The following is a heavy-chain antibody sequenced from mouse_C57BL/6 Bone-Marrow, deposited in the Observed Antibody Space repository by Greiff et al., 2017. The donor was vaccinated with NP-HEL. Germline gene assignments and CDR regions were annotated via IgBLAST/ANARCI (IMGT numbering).Heavy chain of an antibody. CDR1: GYTFTSYW. V-gene: IGHV1-64*01. CDR3: ARFYYDLRYYFDY. D-gene: IGHD2-4*01. CDR2: IHPNSGST. Sequence: QVQLQQPGAELVKPGASVKLSCKASGYTFTSYWMHWVKQRPGQGLEWIGMIHPNSGSTNYNEKFKSKATLTVDKSSSTAYMQLSSLTSEDSAVYYCARFYYDLRYYFDYWGQGTTLTVSS. J-gene: IGHJ2*01.